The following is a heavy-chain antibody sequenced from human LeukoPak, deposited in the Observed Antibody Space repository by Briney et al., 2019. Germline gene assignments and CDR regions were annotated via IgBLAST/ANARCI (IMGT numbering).Heavy chain of an antibody. D-gene: IGHD3-3*01. CDR3: ARASGGVVTYYYYYYMDV. Sequence: SETLSLTCTVSGGSISSYYWSWIRQPPGKGLEWIGSIYHSGSTYYNPSLKSRVTISVDTSKNQFSLKLSSVTAADTAVYYCARASGGVVTYYYYYYMDVWGKGTTVTVSS. V-gene: IGHV4-38-2*02. CDR2: IYHSGST. J-gene: IGHJ6*03. CDR1: GGSISSYY.